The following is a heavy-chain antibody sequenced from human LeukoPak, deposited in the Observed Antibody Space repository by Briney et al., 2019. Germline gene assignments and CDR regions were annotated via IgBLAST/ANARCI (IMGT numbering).Heavy chain of an antibody. Sequence: ASETLSLTCTVSGDSVSTNLYYWGWIRQPPGKGLEWIGNLFHSGTTYYNPSLKSRVSISVDTSKNQFSLKLNSVTAADTAVYYCARHFRPDSSGWYGLDYWGQGTLVTVSS. V-gene: IGHV4-39*01. CDR2: LFHSGTT. D-gene: IGHD6-19*01. CDR1: GDSVSTNLYY. J-gene: IGHJ4*02. CDR3: ARHFRPDSSGWYGLDY.